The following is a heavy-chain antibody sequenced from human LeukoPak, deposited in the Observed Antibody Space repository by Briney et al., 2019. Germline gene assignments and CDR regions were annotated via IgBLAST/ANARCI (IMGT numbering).Heavy chain of an antibody. Sequence: SETLSLTCAVYGGSFSGYYWSWIRQPPGKGLEWIGEINHSGSTNYNPSLKSRVTISVGTSKNQFSLKLSSVTAADTAVYYCARLRYYDSSGYLEGADDAFDIWGQGTMVTVSS. CDR3: ARLRYYDSSGYLEGADDAFDI. CDR1: GGSFSGYY. D-gene: IGHD3-22*01. J-gene: IGHJ3*02. CDR2: INHSGST. V-gene: IGHV4-34*01.